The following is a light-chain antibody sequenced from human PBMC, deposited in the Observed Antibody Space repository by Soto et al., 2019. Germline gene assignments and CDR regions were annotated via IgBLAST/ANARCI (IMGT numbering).Light chain of an antibody. Sequence: EIVMTQSPATLSVSPGERATLSCRARQSVSSNLAWYQRKPGQAPRLLIYGASTRATGIPARFSGSVSGTQFTLTISSLQSEDFALYYCQQYDNWPRTFGQGTKLEIK. CDR1: QSVSSN. V-gene: IGKV3-15*01. CDR3: QQYDNWPRT. CDR2: GAS. J-gene: IGKJ2*01.